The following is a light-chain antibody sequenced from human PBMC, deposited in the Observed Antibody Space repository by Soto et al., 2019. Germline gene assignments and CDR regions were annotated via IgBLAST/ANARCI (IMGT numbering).Light chain of an antibody. CDR1: QSVGSSY. V-gene: IGKV3-20*01. Sequence: PGERATLSCRASQSVGSSYLAWYQQKPGLAPRLLLFGTSSRATGIPDRFSGSGSGTDFTLTISRLEPEDFEVYYCQQYGSSPTFGPGTKVYIK. J-gene: IGKJ3*01. CDR2: GTS. CDR3: QQYGSSPT.